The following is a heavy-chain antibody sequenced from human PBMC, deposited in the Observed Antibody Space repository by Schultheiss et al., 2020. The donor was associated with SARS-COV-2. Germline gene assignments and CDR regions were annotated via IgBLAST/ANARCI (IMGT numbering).Heavy chain of an antibody. CDR2: ISSSSSYI. CDR3: ARDQRMVRGVS. D-gene: IGHD3-10*01. V-gene: IGHV3-21*04. CDR1: GFTFSSYS. J-gene: IGHJ4*02. Sequence: GGSLRLSCAASGFTFSSYSMNGVRQAPGKGLEWVSSISSSSSYIYYADSVKGRLTISRDNAKNSLYLQMNSLRAEDTAVYYCARDQRMVRGVSWGQGTLVTVSS.